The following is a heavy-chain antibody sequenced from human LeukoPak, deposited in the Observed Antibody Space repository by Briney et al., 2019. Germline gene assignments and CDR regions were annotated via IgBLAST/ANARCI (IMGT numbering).Heavy chain of an antibody. CDR1: GGSISSYY. CDR2: TYASGRT. V-gene: IGHV4-59*01. D-gene: IGHD3-10*01. Sequence: SETLSLTCTGSGGSISSYYWSWIRQPPGKGLEWIGYTYASGRTNYNPSLKSRVSISIDTSKTHFSLKLTSVTAADTAVYYCARDSGDFSYFDSWGQGTLVAVSS. J-gene: IGHJ4*02. CDR3: ARDSGDFSYFDS.